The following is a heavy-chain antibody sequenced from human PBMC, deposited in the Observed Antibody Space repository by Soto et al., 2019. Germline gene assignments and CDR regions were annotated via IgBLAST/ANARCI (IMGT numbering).Heavy chain of an antibody. CDR3: ARVMAYGGNFRWDY. CDR1: GGSISCYY. J-gene: IGHJ4*02. Sequence: SETLSLTCTVSGGSISCYYWSWIRQLPGKGLEWIGYIYYSGSTNYNPSLKSRVTISVDTSKNQFSLKLSSVTAADTAVYYCARVMAYGGNFRWDYWGQGTLVTVS. CDR2: IYYSGST. V-gene: IGHV4-59*01. D-gene: IGHD4-17*01.